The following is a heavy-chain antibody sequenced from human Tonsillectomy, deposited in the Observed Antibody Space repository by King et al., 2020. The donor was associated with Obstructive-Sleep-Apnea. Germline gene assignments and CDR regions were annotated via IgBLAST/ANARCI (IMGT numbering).Heavy chain of an antibody. Sequence: VQLVESGAEVKKPGASVEVYCKASGYTFNGYYIHWVRQAPGQGLEWMGWINPDGGGTNYAQKFQGRVTMTSDTAISTAYMELSRLRFDDPAVYFCARVVTDHYHSSRYLYWGQGTLVSVSS. CDR3: ARVVTDHYHSSRYLY. CDR1: GYTFNGYY. J-gene: IGHJ4*02. D-gene: IGHD3-22*01. V-gene: IGHV1-2*02. CDR2: INPDGGGT.